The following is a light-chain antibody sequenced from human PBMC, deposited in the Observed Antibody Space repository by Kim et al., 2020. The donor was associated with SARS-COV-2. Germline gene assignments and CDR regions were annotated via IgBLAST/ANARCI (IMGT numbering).Light chain of an antibody. Sequence: ATFNCKSSQSVLYSSNNKNYVAWYQQKPGQPPKLLIYWASTRESGVPDRFSGSGSGTDFTLTISSLQAEDVAVYYCQQYYTTPQTFGQGTKVDI. CDR1: QSVLYSSNNKNY. CDR3: QQYYTTPQT. J-gene: IGKJ1*01. V-gene: IGKV4-1*01. CDR2: WAS.